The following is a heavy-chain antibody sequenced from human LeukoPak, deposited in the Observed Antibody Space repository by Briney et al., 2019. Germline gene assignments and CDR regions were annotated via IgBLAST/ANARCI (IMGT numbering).Heavy chain of an antibody. D-gene: IGHD3-10*01. Sequence: LGGSLRLSCAASGFTFSSYEMSWVRQAPGKGLEWVSYITTSGNTIYYGHSVKGRFTISRDNAKNSLYLQMNSLRAEDTAVYYCARDMDRGINDGFDIWGQGTMVTVSS. CDR3: ARDMDRGINDGFDI. CDR2: ITTSGNTI. CDR1: GFTFSSYE. V-gene: IGHV3-48*03. J-gene: IGHJ3*02.